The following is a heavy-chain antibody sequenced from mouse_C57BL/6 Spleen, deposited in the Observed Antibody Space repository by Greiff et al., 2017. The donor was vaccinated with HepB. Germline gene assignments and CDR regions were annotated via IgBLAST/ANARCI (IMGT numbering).Heavy chain of an antibody. Sequence: EVQLQQSGPELVKPGASVKIPCKASGYTFTDYNMDWVKQSHGKSLEWIGAINPNNGGTIYNQKFKGKATLTVDKSSSTAYMELRSLTSEDTAVYYCARLLYDGYYAWFAYWGQGTLVTVSA. CDR3: ARLLYDGYYAWFAY. J-gene: IGHJ3*01. V-gene: IGHV1-18*01. CDR2: INPNNGGT. D-gene: IGHD2-3*01. CDR1: GYTFTDYN.